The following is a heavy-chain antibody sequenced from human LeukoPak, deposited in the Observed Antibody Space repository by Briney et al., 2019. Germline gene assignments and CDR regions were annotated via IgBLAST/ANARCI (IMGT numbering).Heavy chain of an antibody. V-gene: IGHV3-7*01. CDR2: IKQDGSEK. D-gene: IGHD3-10*01. CDR3: ARDLKRAYYGSGSSY. Sequence: GGSLRLSCAASGFTFSSYWMSWVRQAPGKGLEWVANIKQDGSEKYYVDSVKGRFTISRDNAKNSLYLQMNSLRAEDTAVYYCARDLKRAYYGSGSSYWGQGTLVSVSS. CDR1: GFTFSSYW. J-gene: IGHJ4*02.